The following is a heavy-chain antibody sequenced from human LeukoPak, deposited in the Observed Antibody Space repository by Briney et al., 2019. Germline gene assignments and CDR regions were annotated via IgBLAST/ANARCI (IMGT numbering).Heavy chain of an antibody. CDR3: ARLGHTAFDY. J-gene: IGHJ4*02. V-gene: IGHV4-39*07. Sequence: SKTLSLTCIVSGGSISSSIYYWAWVRQPPGKGLEWIGTVFYNGATQYSPSLRSRVTISIDTSTNQFSLKLSSVTAADTAVYYCARLGHTAFDYWGQGTLVTVSS. CDR1: GGSISSSIYY. CDR2: VFYNGAT. D-gene: IGHD5-18*01.